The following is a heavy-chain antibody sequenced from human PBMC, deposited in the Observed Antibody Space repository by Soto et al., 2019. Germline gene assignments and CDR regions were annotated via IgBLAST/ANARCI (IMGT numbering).Heavy chain of an antibody. Sequence: QVQLVESGGGVVQPGRSLRLSCAASGFTFSSYGMHWVRQAPGKGLEWVAVIWYDGSNKYYADSVKGRFTISRDNSKNTLYLQMNSLRAEDTAVYYSARGGELPFVSSYYGMDVWGQGTTVTVSS. D-gene: IGHD1-26*01. CDR2: IWYDGSNK. CDR1: GFTFSSYG. CDR3: ARGGELPFVSSYYGMDV. J-gene: IGHJ6*02. V-gene: IGHV3-33*01.